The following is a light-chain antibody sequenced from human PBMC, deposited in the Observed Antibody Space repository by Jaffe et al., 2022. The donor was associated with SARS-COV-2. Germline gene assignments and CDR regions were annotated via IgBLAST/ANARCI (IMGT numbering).Light chain of an antibody. V-gene: IGLV1-51*02. CDR3: GTWDSSLSAEV. Sequence: QSVLTQPPSVSAAPGQRVTISCSGSSSNIGDNYVSWYQQLPGTAPKVLIYENNKRPSGIPDRISGSKSGTSATLGITGLQTGDEADYYCGTWDSSLSAEVFGGGTKLTVL. J-gene: IGLJ3*02. CDR1: SSNIGDNY. CDR2: ENN.